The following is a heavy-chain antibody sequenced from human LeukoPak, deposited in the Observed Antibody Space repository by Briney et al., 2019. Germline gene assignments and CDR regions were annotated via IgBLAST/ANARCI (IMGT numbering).Heavy chain of an antibody. V-gene: IGHV3-15*01. Sequence: GGSLRLSCAASGFTFSNAWMSWVRQAPGKGLEWVGRIKSKTDGGTTDYAAPVKGRFTISRDDSKNTLYLQMNSLKTEDTAVYYCTTGDYNWNDDKLNYFDYWGQGTLVTVSS. D-gene: IGHD1-1*01. CDR2: IKSKTDGGTT. J-gene: IGHJ4*02. CDR3: TTGDYNWNDDKLNYFDY. CDR1: GFTFSNAW.